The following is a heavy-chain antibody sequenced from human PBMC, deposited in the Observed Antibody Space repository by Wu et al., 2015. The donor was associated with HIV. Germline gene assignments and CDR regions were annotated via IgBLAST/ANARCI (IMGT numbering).Heavy chain of an antibody. CDR1: VYPFTGFH. Sequence: QVQLVQSGTEVRNPGASVKVSCKASVYPFTGFHIHWVRQAPGQGLEWMGWITPNSGGTNSAQMFQGRVTMTRDTSITTVYLELSSLTSDDTAVYYCVRGARGMPKGAFDIWGQRDTGHCLF. CDR2: ITPNSGGT. CDR3: VRGARGMPKGAFDI. J-gene: IGHJ3*02. V-gene: IGHV1-2*02. D-gene: IGHD3-16*01.